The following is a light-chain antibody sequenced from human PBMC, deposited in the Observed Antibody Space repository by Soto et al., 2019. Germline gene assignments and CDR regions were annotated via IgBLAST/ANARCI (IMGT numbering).Light chain of an antibody. J-gene: IGKJ1*01. CDR1: QSVSTK. V-gene: IGKV3-15*01. Sequence: EIVMTQSPATLSVSPGERATLSCRASQSVSTKLAWYQQKPGQTPRVLIYGASTRATGIPARFSGSGSGTEFTLTISSRQSEDSAVYHCQHYNDWPPTWTFGQGTKVEIK. CDR2: GAS. CDR3: QHYNDWPPTWT.